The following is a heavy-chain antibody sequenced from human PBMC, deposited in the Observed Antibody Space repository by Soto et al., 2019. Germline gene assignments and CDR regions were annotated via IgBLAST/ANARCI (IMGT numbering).Heavy chain of an antibody. V-gene: IGHV1-2*04. J-gene: IGHJ6*02. CDR3: ARDRSGYDILTGYFPDYYGLDV. Sequence: ASVQVSCKASGYTFTSCYMHWLRQAPGQGLEWMGWINPNSGGTNYAQNFQSWVTMTRDTSMSTAYMELSRLRSDDTAVYYCARDRSGYDILTGYFPDYYGLDVWGQGTTVTVSS. CDR2: INPNSGGT. CDR1: GYTFTSCY. D-gene: IGHD3-9*01.